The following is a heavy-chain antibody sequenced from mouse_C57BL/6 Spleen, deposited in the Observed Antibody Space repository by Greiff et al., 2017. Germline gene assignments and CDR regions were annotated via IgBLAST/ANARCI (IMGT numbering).Heavy chain of an antibody. V-gene: IGHV1-64*01. CDR1: GYTFTSYW. J-gene: IGHJ2*01. D-gene: IGHD1-1*01. Sequence: QVQLQQPGAELVKPGASVKLSCKASGYTFTSYWMHWVKQRPGQGLEWIGMIHPNSGSTNYNEKFKSKATLTVDKSSSTAYMQLSSLTSEDSAVYYWARSPYYYGSSYRYYFDYWGQGTTLTVSS. CDR2: IHPNSGST. CDR3: ARSPYYYGSSYRYYFDY.